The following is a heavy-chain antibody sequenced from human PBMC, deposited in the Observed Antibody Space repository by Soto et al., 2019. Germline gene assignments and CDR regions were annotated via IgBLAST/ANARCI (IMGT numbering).Heavy chain of an antibody. V-gene: IGHV2-5*02. CDR1: GFSLTTDGVG. D-gene: IGHD3-10*01. CDR3: AHSRNLITEDAQVGDFDY. Sequence: QITLKESGPTLVKPTQTLTLTCSFSGFSLTTDGVGVGWVRQPPGEALEWLALIYWDDDERYSPSLKTRLTITKDTSKNQVVLIMTIMDPVDTATYYCAHSRNLITEDAQVGDFDYWGQGTLVTVSS. J-gene: IGHJ4*02. CDR2: IYWDDDE.